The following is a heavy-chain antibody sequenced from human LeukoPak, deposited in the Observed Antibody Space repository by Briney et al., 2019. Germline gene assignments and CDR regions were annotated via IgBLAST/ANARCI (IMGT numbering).Heavy chain of an antibody. Sequence: SETLSLTCAVYGGSFSGYYWSWIRQPPGKGLEWIGEINHSGSTYYNPSLKSRVTISVDTSKNQFSLKLSSVTAADTAVYYCARAGDYDSSTIDYWGQGTLVTVSS. CDR1: GGSFSGYY. CDR2: INHSGST. V-gene: IGHV4-34*09. J-gene: IGHJ4*02. D-gene: IGHD3-22*01. CDR3: ARAGDYDSSTIDY.